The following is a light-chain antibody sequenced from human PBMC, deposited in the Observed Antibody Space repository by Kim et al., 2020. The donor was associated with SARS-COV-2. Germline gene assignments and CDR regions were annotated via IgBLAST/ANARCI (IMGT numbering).Light chain of an antibody. CDR2: RNN. Sequence: ELTQPPSASGTPGQRVTISCSGSSSNIGSNYVYWYQQLPGTAPKLLIYRNNQRPSGVPDRFSGSKSGTSASLAISGLRSEDEADYYCAAWDDSLSGWVFGGGTRLTVL. CDR1: SSNIGSNY. CDR3: AAWDDSLSGWV. V-gene: IGLV1-47*01. J-gene: IGLJ3*02.